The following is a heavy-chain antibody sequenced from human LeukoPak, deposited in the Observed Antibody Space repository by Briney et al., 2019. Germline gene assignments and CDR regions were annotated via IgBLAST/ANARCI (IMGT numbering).Heavy chain of an antibody. CDR1: GFTFSSYS. CDR3: ARDRHLYYDYVWGSYRHFDY. D-gene: IGHD3-16*02. J-gene: IGHJ4*02. CDR2: ISSSSSYI. Sequence: SGGSLRLSCAAPGFTFSSYSMNWVRQAPGKGLEWVSSISSSSSYIYYADSVKGRFTISRDNAKNSLYLQMNSLRAEDTAVYYCARDRHLYYDYVWGSYRHFDYWGQGTLVTVSS. V-gene: IGHV3-21*01.